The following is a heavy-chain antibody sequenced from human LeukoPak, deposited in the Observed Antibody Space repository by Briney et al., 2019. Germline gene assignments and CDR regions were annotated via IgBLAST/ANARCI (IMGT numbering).Heavy chain of an antibody. CDR1: GFTFSSYA. V-gene: IGHV3-30-3*01. CDR2: ISYDGSNK. CDR3: ARDTYDFWSGYQGPFDY. Sequence: GRSLRLSCAASGFTFSSYAMHWVRQAPGKGLEWVAVISYDGSNKYYADSVKGRFTISRDNSKNTLYLQMNSLRAEDTAVYYCARDTYDFWSGYQGPFDYWGQGTLVTVSS. J-gene: IGHJ4*02. D-gene: IGHD3-3*01.